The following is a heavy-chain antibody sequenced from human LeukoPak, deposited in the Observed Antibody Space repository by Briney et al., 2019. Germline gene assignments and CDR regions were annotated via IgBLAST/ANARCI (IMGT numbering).Heavy chain of an antibody. V-gene: IGHV3-48*01. CDR2: ISSSSSTI. CDR3: ARDRSYYLFAALDI. J-gene: IGHJ3*02. Sequence: GGSLRLSCAASGFTFSSYSMNWVRQAPGKGLEWVSYISSSSSTIYYADSVKGRFTISRGNAKNSLYLQMNSLRAEDTAVYYCARDRSYYLFAALDIWGQGTMVTVSS. D-gene: IGHD1-26*01. CDR1: GFTFSSYS.